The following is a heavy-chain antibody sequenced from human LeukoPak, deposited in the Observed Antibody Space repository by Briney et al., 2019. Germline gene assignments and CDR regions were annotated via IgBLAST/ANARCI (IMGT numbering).Heavy chain of an antibody. D-gene: IGHD3/OR15-3a*01. CDR2: VDPEDGET. V-gene: IGHV1-69-2*01. Sequence: ASVKVSCKASGYTFTDYYMHWVQQAPGKGLEWMGRVDPEDGETIYAEKFQGRVTITADTSTDTAYMELSSLRSEDTAVYYCTTDPPFGPEADFDYWGQGTLVTVSS. CDR1: GYTFTDYY. J-gene: IGHJ4*02. CDR3: TTDPPFGPEADFDY.